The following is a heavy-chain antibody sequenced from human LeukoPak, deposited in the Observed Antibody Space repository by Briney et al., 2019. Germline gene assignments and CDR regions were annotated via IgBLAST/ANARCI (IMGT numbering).Heavy chain of an antibody. J-gene: IGHJ4*02. V-gene: IGHV4-34*01. Sequence: SETLSLTCAVYGGSFSGYYWSWIRQPPGKGLERIGETNHSGSTNYNPSLKSRVTISVDTSKNQFSLKLSSVTAADTAVYYCARGLKNYWGQGTLVTVSS. CDR1: GGSFSGYY. CDR2: TNHSGST. CDR3: ARGLKNY.